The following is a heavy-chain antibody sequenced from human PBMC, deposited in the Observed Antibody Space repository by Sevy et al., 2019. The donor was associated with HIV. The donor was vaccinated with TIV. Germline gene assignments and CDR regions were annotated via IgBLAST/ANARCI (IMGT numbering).Heavy chain of an antibody. CDR2: IYHLGST. V-gene: IGHV4-31*11. Sequence: SENLSLTCAVSGGSVSSDNYYWTWIRQHPGKGLEWIGYIYHLGSTSANPSLKSRVTISVDTSKNQFSLKLRSVTAADTAVYFCAREAGYCSNGFCYTGWFDPWGHGTLVTVSS. J-gene: IGHJ5*02. CDR3: AREAGYCSNGFCYTGWFDP. D-gene: IGHD2-8*01. CDR1: GGSVSSDNYY.